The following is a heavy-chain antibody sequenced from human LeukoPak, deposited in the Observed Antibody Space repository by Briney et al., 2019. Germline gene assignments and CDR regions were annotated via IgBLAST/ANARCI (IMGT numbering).Heavy chain of an antibody. V-gene: IGHV1-2*02. J-gene: IGHJ6*02. CDR1: GYIFTGYY. CDR2: INPNSGGT. Sequence: ASVKVSCKASGYIFTGYYMHWVRQAPGQGLEWMGWINPNSGGTNYAQKFHGRVTMTRDTSISTAYMELSRLRSDDTAVYYCARDGPRVSSGYYCGMDVWGQGTTVTVSS. CDR3: ARDGPRVSSGYYCGMDV. D-gene: IGHD3-22*01.